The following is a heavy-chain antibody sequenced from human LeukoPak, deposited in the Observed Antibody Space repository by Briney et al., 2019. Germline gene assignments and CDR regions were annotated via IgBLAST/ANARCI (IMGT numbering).Heavy chain of an antibody. J-gene: IGHJ4*02. Sequence: SETLSLTCTVSGGSISSYYWNWIRQPPGKGLEWIGYIFYSGSTNYNPSLRSRVTISVDTSKNQFSLKLSSMTAADTAVYYCAREGNSGYDVIDYWGQGTLVTVSS. CDR1: GGSISSYY. D-gene: IGHD5-12*01. CDR2: IFYSGST. V-gene: IGHV4-59*01. CDR3: AREGNSGYDVIDY.